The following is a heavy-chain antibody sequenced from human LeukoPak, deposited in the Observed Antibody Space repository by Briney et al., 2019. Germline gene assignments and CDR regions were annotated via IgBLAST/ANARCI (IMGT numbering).Heavy chain of an antibody. J-gene: IGHJ5*02. V-gene: IGHV4-39*01. Sequence: SETLSLTCTVSGGSISSSSYYWGWIRQPPGKGLEWIGSIYYSGSTYYNPSLKSRVTISVDTSKNQFSLKLSSVTAADTAVYYCAKGSRGRRLQDNWFDPWGQGTLVTVSS. D-gene: IGHD4-11*01. CDR1: GGSISSSSYY. CDR2: IYYSGST. CDR3: AKGSRGRRLQDNWFDP.